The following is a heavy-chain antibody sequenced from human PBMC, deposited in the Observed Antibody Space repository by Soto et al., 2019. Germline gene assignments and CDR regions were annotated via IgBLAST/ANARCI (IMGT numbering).Heavy chain of an antibody. Sequence: QVQLVQSGAEVKKPGASVKVSCKASGYSFGNYDINWVRQATGQGLEWMGWMNPNSGNTGYAQKFXGXFXXTRDTSITTAYMELSSLRSEDTAVYYCARGKSLENWGQGTLVTVSS. CDR1: GYSFGNYD. CDR2: MNPNSGNT. V-gene: IGHV1-8*01. CDR3: ARGKSLEN. J-gene: IGHJ4*02. D-gene: IGHD1-1*01.